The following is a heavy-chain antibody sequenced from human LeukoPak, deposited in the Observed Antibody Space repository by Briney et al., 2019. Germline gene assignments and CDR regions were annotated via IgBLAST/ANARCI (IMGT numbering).Heavy chain of an antibody. CDR3: TTSGNPSLVDI. D-gene: IGHD1-26*01. Sequence: PGGSLRLSCAASEFDFSSHAMTWVRQAPGKGLEWVSAISISGSKTYYADSVKGRFTISRDNSKNTLYLQMNSLKTEDTAVYYCTTSGNPSLVDIWGQGTMVTVSS. V-gene: IGHV3-23*01. J-gene: IGHJ3*02. CDR1: EFDFSSHA. CDR2: ISISGSKT.